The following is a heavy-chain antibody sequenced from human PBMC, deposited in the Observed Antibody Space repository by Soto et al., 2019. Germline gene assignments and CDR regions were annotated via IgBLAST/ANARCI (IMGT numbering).Heavy chain of an antibody. D-gene: IGHD4-17*01. V-gene: IGHV4-31*03. J-gene: IGHJ6*02. Sequence: PSDTLSLTCTVSGGSISSGGYYWSGIRHHPGKGLEWIGYIYYSGSTYYNPSLKSRVTISVDTSKNQFSLKLSSVTAADTAVYYCARGPHYGDEGMDVWGQGTTVTVSS. CDR3: ARGPHYGDEGMDV. CDR1: GGSISSGGYY. CDR2: IYYSGST.